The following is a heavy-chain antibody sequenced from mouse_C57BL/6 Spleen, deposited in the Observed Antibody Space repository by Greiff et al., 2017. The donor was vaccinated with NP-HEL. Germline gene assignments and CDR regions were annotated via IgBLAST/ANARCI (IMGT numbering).Heavy chain of an antibody. V-gene: IGHV1-80*01. CDR2: IYPGGGDT. CDR3: ARSVYYGSSHRYYFDY. J-gene: IGHJ2*01. CDR1: GYAFRSYW. D-gene: IGHD1-1*01. Sequence: QVQLQQSGAELVKPGASVKISCKASGYAFRSYWMNWVKPRPGKGLEWIGQIYPGGGDTNYNGKVKGKATLTADNSSSTAYMQLSSLTSEDSAVYFCARSVYYGSSHRYYFDYWGQGTTLTVSS.